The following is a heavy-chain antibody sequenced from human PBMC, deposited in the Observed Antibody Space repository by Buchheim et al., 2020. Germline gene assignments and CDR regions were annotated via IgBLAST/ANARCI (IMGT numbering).Heavy chain of an antibody. J-gene: IGHJ4*02. D-gene: IGHD2-2*01. CDR3: ARDRCSSTSCTFDY. V-gene: IGHV3-33*01. Sequence: QVQLVESGGGVVQPGRSLRLSCAASGFTFSSYGMHWVRQAPGKGLEWVAVIWDDGSNKYYADSVKGRFIISRDNSKNTLYLQMNSLRAEDTAVYYCARDRCSSTSCTFDYWGQGTL. CDR1: GFTFSSYG. CDR2: IWDDGSNK.